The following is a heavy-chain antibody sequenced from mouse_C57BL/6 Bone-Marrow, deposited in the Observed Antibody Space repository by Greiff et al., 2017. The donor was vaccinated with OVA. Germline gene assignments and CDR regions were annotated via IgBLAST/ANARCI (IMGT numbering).Heavy chain of an antibody. CDR3: ARLGYAMDY. Sequence: EVQRVESGGGLVQPGGSLKLSCAASGIDFSRYWMSWVGRAPGKGLEWIGDINPDSSTIDYEPFVDNKFIIFKDNAKNTLYLQMNKVRSEDTALYYCARLGYAMDYWGQGTSVTVSS. V-gene: IGHV4-1*01. CDR2: INPDSSTI. CDR1: GIDFSRYW. J-gene: IGHJ4*01.